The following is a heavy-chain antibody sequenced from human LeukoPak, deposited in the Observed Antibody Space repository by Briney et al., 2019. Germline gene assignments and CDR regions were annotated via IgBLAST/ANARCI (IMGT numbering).Heavy chain of an antibody. CDR3: ASNGGQIVGATRKFDY. V-gene: IGHV4-34*01. CDR2: INHSGST. CDR1: GGSFSGYY. Sequence: SETLSLTCAVYGGSFSGYYWSWIRQPPGKGLEWIGEINHSGSTNYNPSLKNRVTISVDTSKNQFSLKLSSVTAADTAVYYCASNGGQIVGATRKFDYWGQGTLVTVSS. J-gene: IGHJ4*02. D-gene: IGHD1-26*01.